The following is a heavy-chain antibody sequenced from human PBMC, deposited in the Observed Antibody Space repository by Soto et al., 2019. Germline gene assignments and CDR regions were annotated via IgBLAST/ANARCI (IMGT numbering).Heavy chain of an antibody. CDR3: ARGGVAARKGRWFDP. Sequence: SEPQSLTYPVSGGSIMIYYWGWIRQPPGKGLEWIGYIHYSGSTNYNPSLRSRVTISVDTPKNQFSLKVNSLTAADTAIYYCARGGVAARKGRWFDPWGQGNLVTVSS. V-gene: IGHV4-59*01. D-gene: IGHD6-25*01. J-gene: IGHJ5*02. CDR1: GGSIMIYY. CDR2: IHYSGST.